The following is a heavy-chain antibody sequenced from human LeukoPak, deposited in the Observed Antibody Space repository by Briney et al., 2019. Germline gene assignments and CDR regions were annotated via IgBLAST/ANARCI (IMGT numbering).Heavy chain of an antibody. Sequence: GGSLRLSCAGSGFTFSSSWIHWVRQAPGKGLVWVSRMNGDGSTIDYAASVKGRFTISRDNAKNTLYLQMNSLSADDTAVYYCARAGSYHFEYWGQGTLVTVSS. V-gene: IGHV3-74*01. CDR1: GFTFSSSW. J-gene: IGHJ4*02. D-gene: IGHD1-26*01. CDR3: ARAGSYHFEY. CDR2: MNGDGSTI.